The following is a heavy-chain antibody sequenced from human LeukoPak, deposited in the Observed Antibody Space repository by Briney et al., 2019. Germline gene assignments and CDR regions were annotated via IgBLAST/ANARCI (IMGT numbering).Heavy chain of an antibody. V-gene: IGHV4-34*01. Sequence: SETLSVTCTVYGVSFSGYYWSWIRQPPGRGLEWIGEINHSGSTNYNPSLKSRVTISVDTSKNQFSLKLSSVTAADTAVYYCARQTGAYYYYMDVWGKGTTVTVSS. CDR2: INHSGST. CDR3: ARQTGAYYYYMDV. CDR1: GVSFSGYY. J-gene: IGHJ6*03. D-gene: IGHD7-27*01.